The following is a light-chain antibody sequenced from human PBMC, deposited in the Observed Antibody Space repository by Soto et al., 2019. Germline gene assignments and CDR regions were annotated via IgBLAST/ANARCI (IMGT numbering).Light chain of an antibody. CDR3: QQRYHAPLT. CDR1: PSLRNY. Sequence: DIEMTQSPSSLSASLGDRVTITCRASPSLRNYFNWYQHKPRKAPKLLIYAASSLQSGVPTRFRGRGSGTDVAHTISSLQPEEEETYCCQQRYHAPLTFGGGTKVEIK. CDR2: AAS. V-gene: IGKV1-39*01. J-gene: IGKJ4*01.